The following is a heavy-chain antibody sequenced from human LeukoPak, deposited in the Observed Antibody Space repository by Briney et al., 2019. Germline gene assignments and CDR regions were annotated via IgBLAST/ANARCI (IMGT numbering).Heavy chain of an antibody. CDR2: ISYDGTNK. Sequence: GGSLRLSCAVSGLTFSSYAMHCVRQAPGKGLEWVAVISYDGTNKHYADSVKGRFTISRDNSKNTLYLQMNSLRAEDTAVYYCARDVEPGYSSIWYYYYYGMDVWGKGTTVTVSS. D-gene: IGHD6-13*01. J-gene: IGHJ6*04. V-gene: IGHV3-30*04. CDR1: GLTFSSYA. CDR3: ARDVEPGYSSIWYYYYYGMDV.